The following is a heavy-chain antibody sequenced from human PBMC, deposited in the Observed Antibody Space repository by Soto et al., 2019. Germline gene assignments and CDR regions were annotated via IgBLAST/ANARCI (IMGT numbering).Heavy chain of an antibody. CDR2: IYPGDSDT. CDR3: ARLGVSTYYYDSSGYYPVW. Sequence: ESLKISCKGSGYSFTSYWIGWVRQMPGKGLEWMGIIYPGDSDTRYSPSFQGQVTISADKSISTAYLQWSSLKASDTAMYYCARLGVSTYYYDSSGYYPVWWGKGTMVKVSS. V-gene: IGHV5-51*01. CDR1: GYSFTSYW. D-gene: IGHD3-22*01. J-gene: IGHJ4*02.